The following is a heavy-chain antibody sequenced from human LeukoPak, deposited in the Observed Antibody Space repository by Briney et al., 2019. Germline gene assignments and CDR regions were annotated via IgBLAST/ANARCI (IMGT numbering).Heavy chain of an antibody. D-gene: IGHD3-10*01. CDR2: INPNCGGT. CDR3: ARGEAFITMVRGVIITGTYDI. CDR1: GYTFTGYY. V-gene: IGHV1-2*02. Sequence: ASVKVSCKASGYTFTGYYMHWVRQAPAQALEWMGWINPNCGGTNYAEKFQGRVTMTRDTSISTAYMELSRLRSEDTAVYYCARGEAFITMVRGVIITGTYDIWGQGTMVTVSS. J-gene: IGHJ3*02.